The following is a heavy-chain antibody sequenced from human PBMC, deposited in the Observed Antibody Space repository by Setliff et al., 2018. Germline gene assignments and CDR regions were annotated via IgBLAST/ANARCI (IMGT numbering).Heavy chain of an antibody. CDR1: GYSISSGHY. Sequence: SETLSLTCTVSGYSISSGHYWGWIRQPPGKGLEWVGNIGHTGSINYNPSLKSRLTISRDTSKNQFSLKVSSVTAADTAVYYCARSFSRREKFLLDYWGQGALVTVSS. CDR3: ARSFSRREKFLLDY. V-gene: IGHV4-38-2*02. CDR2: IGHTGSI. J-gene: IGHJ4*02.